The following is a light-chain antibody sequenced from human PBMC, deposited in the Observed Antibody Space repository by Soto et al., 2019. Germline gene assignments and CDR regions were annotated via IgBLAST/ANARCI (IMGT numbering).Light chain of an antibody. Sequence: EIVLTQSPGTLSLSPGERATLSCRASQSVSSSYLAWYQQKPGQAPKFLIYGVSSRATGIPDRFSGSGSGTDFTLTISRLEPEDFAVYYCQQYDSSQRTFGQGTKVEIK. CDR3: QQYDSSQRT. CDR1: QSVSSSY. V-gene: IGKV3-20*01. CDR2: GVS. J-gene: IGKJ1*01.